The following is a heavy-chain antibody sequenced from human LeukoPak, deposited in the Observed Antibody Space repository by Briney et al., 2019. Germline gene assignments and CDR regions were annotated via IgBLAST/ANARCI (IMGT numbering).Heavy chain of an antibody. Sequence: GRSLRLSCAASGFTFSSYGMHWVRQAPGKGLEWVAVISYDGSNKYYADSVQGRFTISRDNSKNTLYLQMNSLRAEDTAVYYCAKAEGGYCYYGMDVWGQGTTVTVSS. CDR3: AKAEGGYCYYGMDV. D-gene: IGHD1-14*01. V-gene: IGHV3-30*18. J-gene: IGHJ6*02. CDR1: GFTFSSYG. CDR2: ISYDGSNK.